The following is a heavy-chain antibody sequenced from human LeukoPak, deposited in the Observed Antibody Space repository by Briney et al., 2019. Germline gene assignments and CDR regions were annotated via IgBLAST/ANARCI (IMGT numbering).Heavy chain of an antibody. J-gene: IGHJ3*02. CDR2: IYYRGDT. CDR3: ARYLNYADYTAAFDI. Sequence: SETLSLTCTVSGGSISSTSYFWGWIRQPPGKDLQWIGNIYYRGDTYYNPSLKGRVTMSVDTSKNHFSLKLSSVTAADTAVYYCARYLNYADYTAAFDIWGQGTVVTVSS. V-gene: IGHV4-39*02. CDR1: GGSISSTSYF. D-gene: IGHD4-17*01.